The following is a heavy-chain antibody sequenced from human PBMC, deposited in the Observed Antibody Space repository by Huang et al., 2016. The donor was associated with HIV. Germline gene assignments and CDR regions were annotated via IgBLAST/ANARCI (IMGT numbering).Heavy chain of an antibody. CDR2: IKQDETEK. CDR1: TFTFGAYW. V-gene: IGHV3-7*01. CDR3: ATKTAGMDI. Sequence: VESGGRSVQPGGSIRLSCVGSTFTFGAYWMSWVRQPPGKGLEWVANIKQDETEKYYVESVKGRFNISRDNAKKVLFLEMDALRVEDTDIYFCATKTAGMDIWGQGTTVIVSS. J-gene: IGHJ6*02.